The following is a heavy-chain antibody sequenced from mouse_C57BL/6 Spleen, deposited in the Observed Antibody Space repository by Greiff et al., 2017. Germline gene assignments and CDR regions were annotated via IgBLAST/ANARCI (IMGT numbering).Heavy chain of an antibody. J-gene: IGHJ4*01. CDR1: GFTFSSYA. Sequence: DVQLQESGGGLVKPGGSLKLSCAASGFTFSSYAMSWVRQTPEKRLEWVATISDGGSYTYYPDNVKGRFTISRDNAKNNLYLQMSHLKSEDTAMYYCARADSNYFYAMDYWGQGTSVTVSS. CDR3: ARADSNYFYAMDY. D-gene: IGHD2-5*01. V-gene: IGHV5-4*01. CDR2: ISDGGSYT.